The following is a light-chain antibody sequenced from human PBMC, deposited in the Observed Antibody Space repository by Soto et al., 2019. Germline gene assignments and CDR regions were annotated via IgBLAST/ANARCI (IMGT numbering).Light chain of an antibody. CDR2: VEGSGSF. J-gene: IGLJ3*02. V-gene: IGLV4-60*02. Sequence: QLVLTQSSSASASLGSSVKLTCTLSSGHSSYIIAWHQQQPGKAPRYLMKVEGSGSFNKGSGVPDRFSGYRSGADRYLTISNLQFEDEADYYCETWDRNTWVFGGGTKLTVL. CDR1: SGHSSYI. CDR3: ETWDRNTWV.